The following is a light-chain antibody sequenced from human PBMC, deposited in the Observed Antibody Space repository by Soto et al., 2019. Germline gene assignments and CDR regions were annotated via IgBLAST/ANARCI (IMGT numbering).Light chain of an antibody. CDR3: QQYGSSPPVT. CDR2: GTS. Sequence: EIVLTQSPGTLSLSPGERATLSCRASQSVSSSYLASYQQKPGQAPRLLIYGTSGRATGIPDRFSGSGSGTDFTITISRLEPEDFAVYYCQQYGSSPPVTFGQGTRLEIK. V-gene: IGKV3-20*01. J-gene: IGKJ5*01. CDR1: QSVSSSY.